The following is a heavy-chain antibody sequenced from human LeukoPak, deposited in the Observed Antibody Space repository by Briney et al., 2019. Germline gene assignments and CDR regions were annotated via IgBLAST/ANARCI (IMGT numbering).Heavy chain of an antibody. Sequence: PGGSLRLSCAASGFTFSSYEMNWVRQAPGKGLEWVPYISSSGNTIYYAGSVKGRFTNTRDNAKNSLYLQMNSLRAEDTAVYYCARDLLGSGWYLGYWGQGTLVTVSS. V-gene: IGHV3-48*03. CDR2: ISSSGNTI. CDR3: ARDLLGSGWYLGY. D-gene: IGHD6-19*01. J-gene: IGHJ4*02. CDR1: GFTFSSYE.